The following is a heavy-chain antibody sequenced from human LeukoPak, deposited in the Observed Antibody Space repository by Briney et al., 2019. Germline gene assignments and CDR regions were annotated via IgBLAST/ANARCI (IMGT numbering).Heavy chain of an antibody. Sequence: GASVKVSCKASGGTFSSYTISWVRQAPGQGLEWMGRIIPILGIADYAQKFQGRVTITADKSTSIAYMELSSLRSEDTAVYYCASRVRMGQPLVRNPYGMDVWGQGTTVTVSS. CDR3: ASRVRMGQPLVRNPYGMDV. D-gene: IGHD6-13*01. V-gene: IGHV1-69*02. CDR2: IIPILGIA. CDR1: GGTFSSYT. J-gene: IGHJ6*02.